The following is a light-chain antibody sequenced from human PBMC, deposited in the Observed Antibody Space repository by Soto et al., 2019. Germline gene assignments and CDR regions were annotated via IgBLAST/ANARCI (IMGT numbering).Light chain of an antibody. J-gene: IGKJ1*01. CDR3: QQRSNWPRGT. CDR2: AAS. Sequence: EIEMTQSPAALSVSPGQSVTLSCRSSQNIGGNLAWYQQRPGQSPRLLIYAASDRATGVPARFSGSGSGTEFTLTISSLQSEDFTVYYCQQRSNWPRGTFGQGTKVDIK. CDR1: QNIGGN. V-gene: IGKV3-15*01.